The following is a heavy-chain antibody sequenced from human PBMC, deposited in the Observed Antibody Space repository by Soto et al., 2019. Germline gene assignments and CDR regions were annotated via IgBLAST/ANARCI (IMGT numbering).Heavy chain of an antibody. V-gene: IGHV3-48*02. CDR1: EFTFSSYS. CDR3: ARDAPPTGY. J-gene: IGHJ4*02. CDR2: ISRSSSTI. D-gene: IGHD3-9*01. Sequence: GRSLRLSCAASEFTFSSYSMNWVRQAPGKGLERVSYISRSSSTIYYADSVKGRFTSSRDNAKNALYLQMNSLRDEYTAGYYCARDAPPTGYWGQGTLVTVSS.